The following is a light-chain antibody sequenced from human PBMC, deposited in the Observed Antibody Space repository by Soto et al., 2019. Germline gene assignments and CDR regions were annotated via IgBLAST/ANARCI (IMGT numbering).Light chain of an antibody. Sequence: EIVMTQSPAILSVSPGERATLSCRASQSISTILAWYQHKPGQPPRLLIYDASNRATGIPARFSGSGSGTDFTLTISSLEPEDFAVYYCQQYKNWPLFGQGTRLEIK. CDR2: DAS. V-gene: IGKV3D-15*01. CDR3: QQYKNWPL. CDR1: QSISTI. J-gene: IGKJ5*01.